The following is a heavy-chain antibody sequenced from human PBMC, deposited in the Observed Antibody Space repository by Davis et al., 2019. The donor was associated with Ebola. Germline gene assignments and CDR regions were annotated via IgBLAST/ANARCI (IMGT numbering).Heavy chain of an antibody. V-gene: IGHV3-30-3*01. Sequence: PGGSLRLSCAASGFTFSSYAMHWVRQAPGKGLEWVAVISYDGSNKYYADSVKGRFTISRDNSKNTLYLQMNSLRAEDTAVYYCARDWSGRAFDIWGQGTMVTVSS. CDR1: GFTFSSYA. CDR2: ISYDGSNK. J-gene: IGHJ3*02. CDR3: ARDWSGRAFDI. D-gene: IGHD3-3*01.